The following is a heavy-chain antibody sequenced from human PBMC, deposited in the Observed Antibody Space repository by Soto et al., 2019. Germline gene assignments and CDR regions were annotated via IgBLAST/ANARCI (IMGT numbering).Heavy chain of an antibody. CDR1: GGSISSGGYS. Sequence: LSLTCAVSGGSISSGGYSWSWIRQPPGKGLEWIGYIYHSGSTYYNPSLKSRVTISVDRSKNQFSLKLSSVTAADTAVYYCARVTPLYYYGSGSSVPNWFDPWGQGTLVTVSS. J-gene: IGHJ5*02. CDR3: ARVTPLYYYGSGSSVPNWFDP. V-gene: IGHV4-30-2*01. D-gene: IGHD3-10*01. CDR2: IYHSGST.